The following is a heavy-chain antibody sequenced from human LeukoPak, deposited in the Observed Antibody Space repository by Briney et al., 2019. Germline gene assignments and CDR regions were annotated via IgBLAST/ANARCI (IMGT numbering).Heavy chain of an antibody. CDR2: IIPIFGTA. Sequence: ASVKVSCKASGGTFSSYAISWVRQAPGQGLEWMGGIIPIFGTANYAQKLQGRVTITADESTSTAYMELSSLRSEDTAVYYCASSPDTAMVFDYWGQGTLVTVSS. CDR1: GGTFSSYA. V-gene: IGHV1-69*01. J-gene: IGHJ4*02. D-gene: IGHD5-18*01. CDR3: ASSPDTAMVFDY.